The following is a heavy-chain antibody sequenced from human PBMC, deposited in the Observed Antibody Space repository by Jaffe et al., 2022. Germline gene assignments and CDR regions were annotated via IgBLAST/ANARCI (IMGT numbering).Heavy chain of an antibody. CDR2: ISSSSSYI. V-gene: IGHV3-21*01. CDR1: GFTFSSYS. J-gene: IGHJ4*02. CDR3: ARDSGTWDCSSTSCYPDY. Sequence: EVQLVESGGGLVKPGGSLRLSCAASGFTFSSYSMNWVRQAPGKGLEWVSSISSSSSYIYYADSVKGRFTISRDNAKNSLYLQMNSLRAEDTAVYYCARDSGTWDCSSTSCYPDYWGQGTLVTVSS. D-gene: IGHD2-2*01.